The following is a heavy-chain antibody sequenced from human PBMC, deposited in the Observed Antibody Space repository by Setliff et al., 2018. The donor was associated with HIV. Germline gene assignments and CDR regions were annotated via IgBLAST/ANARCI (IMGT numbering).Heavy chain of an antibody. CDR2: IKQDGSEK. Sequence: PGGSLRLSCAASGFTFSSYWMSWVRQAPGKGLEWVANIKQDGSEKYYVDSVKGRFTISRDSAKNTLYLQMNSLRAEDTAVYYCAKDPMIVVVPWGGSYFDYWGQGTLVTVSS. J-gene: IGHJ4*02. CDR1: GFTFSSYW. CDR3: AKDPMIVVVPWGGSYFDY. V-gene: IGHV3-7*01. D-gene: IGHD3-22*01.